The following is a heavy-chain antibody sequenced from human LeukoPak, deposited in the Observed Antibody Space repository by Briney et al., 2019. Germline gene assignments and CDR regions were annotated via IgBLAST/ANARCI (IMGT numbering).Heavy chain of an antibody. CDR3: ARGVTIFGVASGPFDY. V-gene: IGHV4-59*01. Sequence: PSETLSLTCTVSGGSISSYYWSWIRQPPGKGLEWIGYIYYSGSTNYNPSLKSRATISVDTSKNQFSLKLSSVTAADTAVYYCARGVTIFGVASGPFDYWGQGTLVTVSS. CDR1: GGSISSYY. CDR2: IYYSGST. D-gene: IGHD3-3*01. J-gene: IGHJ4*02.